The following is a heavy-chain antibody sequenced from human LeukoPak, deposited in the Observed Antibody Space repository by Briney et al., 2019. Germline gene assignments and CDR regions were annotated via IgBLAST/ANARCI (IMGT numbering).Heavy chain of an antibody. CDR1: GYTFTSYD. CDR3: ARDGARVRFLEWLLYSDY. Sequence: AAVTVSCMASGYTFTSYDINWVRQAAGQGLEWMGWMNPNSGNTGYAQKFQGRVTMTRNTSISTAYMELSSLRSEDTAVYYCARDGARVRFLEWLLYSDYWGQGPLVTVSS. D-gene: IGHD3-3*01. V-gene: IGHV1-8*01. CDR2: MNPNSGNT. J-gene: IGHJ4*02.